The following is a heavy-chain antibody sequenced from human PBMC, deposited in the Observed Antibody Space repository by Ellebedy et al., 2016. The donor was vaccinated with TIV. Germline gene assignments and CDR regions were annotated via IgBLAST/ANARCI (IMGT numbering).Heavy chain of an antibody. D-gene: IGHD4-17*01. V-gene: IGHV3-7*03. Sequence: GGSLRLXCAASGFTFSSYWMSWVRQAPGKGLEWVANIKQDGSEKYYVDSVKGRFTISRDNAKNTLYLQMNSLRAEDTAVYYCAKVNKTTTATGRYFDYWGQGTLVTVSS. CDR3: AKVNKTTTATGRYFDY. CDR1: GFTFSSYW. CDR2: IKQDGSEK. J-gene: IGHJ4*02.